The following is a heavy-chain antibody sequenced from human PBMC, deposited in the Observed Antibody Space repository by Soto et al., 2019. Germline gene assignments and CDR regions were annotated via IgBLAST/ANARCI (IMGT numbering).Heavy chain of an antibody. Sequence: GGSLRLSCAASGFTVSSNYMSWVRQAPGKGLEWVSVIYSGGSTYYADSVKGRFTISRDNSKNTLYLQMNSLRAEDTAVYYCARDLRRGAAEGDAFDIWGQGTMVTVSS. CDR1: GFTVSSNY. D-gene: IGHD6-13*01. CDR3: ARDLRRGAAEGDAFDI. V-gene: IGHV3-66*01. CDR2: IYSGGST. J-gene: IGHJ3*02.